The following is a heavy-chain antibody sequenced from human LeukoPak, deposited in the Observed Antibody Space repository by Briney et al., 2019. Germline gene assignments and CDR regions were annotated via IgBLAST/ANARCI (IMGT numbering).Heavy chain of an antibody. CDR2: ISSSGTTI. Sequence: GGSLRLSCAVSGFTFSSYEMNWVRQAPGKGVEWVSSISSSGTTIYYADSVTGRFTVSRDNAKKSLYLQMNSLRAEDTAVYYCARPLYAGSSWDYWGQGALVTVSS. J-gene: IGHJ4*02. V-gene: IGHV3-48*03. D-gene: IGHD3-16*02. CDR1: GFTFSSYE. CDR3: ARPLYAGSSWDY.